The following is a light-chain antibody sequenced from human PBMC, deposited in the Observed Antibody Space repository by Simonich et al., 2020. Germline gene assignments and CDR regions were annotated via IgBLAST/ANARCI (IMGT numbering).Light chain of an antibody. V-gene: IGKV4-1*01. CDR1: QSVLYSSNNKNY. CDR3: QQYYSTPQT. CDR2: LSS. Sequence: DIVMTQSPDSLAVSLGERATINCKSSQSVLYSSNNKNYLAWYQQQPGQPPKLLIYLSSTRESGVPDRFSGSGSGTDFTLTISSLQAEDVAVYYCQQYYSTPQTFGQGTKVEIK. J-gene: IGKJ1*01.